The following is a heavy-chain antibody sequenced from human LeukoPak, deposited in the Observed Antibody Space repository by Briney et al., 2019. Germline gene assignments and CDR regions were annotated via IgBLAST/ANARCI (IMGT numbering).Heavy chain of an antibody. CDR2: ISYDGSNK. CDR1: GFTFSSYG. CDR3: AKVGRQWNYYYYYYMDV. D-gene: IGHD6-19*01. Sequence: GGSLRLPCAASGFTFSSYGMHWVRQAPGKGLEWVAVISYDGSNKYYADSVKGRFTISRDNSKNTLYLQMNSLRAEDTAVYYCAKVGRQWNYYYYYYMDVWGKGTTVTVSS. J-gene: IGHJ6*03. V-gene: IGHV3-30*18.